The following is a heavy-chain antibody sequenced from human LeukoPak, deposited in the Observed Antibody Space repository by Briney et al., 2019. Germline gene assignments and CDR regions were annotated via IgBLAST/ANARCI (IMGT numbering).Heavy chain of an antibody. CDR2: INPNSGGT. D-gene: IGHD6-13*01. Sequence: GASVKVSCKASGYTFTGYYMHWVRQAPGQGLEWMGWINPNSGGTNYAQKFQGRVTMTRDTSISTAYMELSRLRSDDTAVYYCAGDGGLRLAAAGTNGYWGQGTLVTVSS. CDR1: GYTFTGYY. J-gene: IGHJ4*02. V-gene: IGHV1-2*02. CDR3: AGDGGLRLAAAGTNGY.